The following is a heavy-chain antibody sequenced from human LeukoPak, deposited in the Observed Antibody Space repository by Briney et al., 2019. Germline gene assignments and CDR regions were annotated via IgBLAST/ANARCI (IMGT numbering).Heavy chain of an antibody. D-gene: IGHD1-26*01. Sequence: GGSLRLSCAASGFTFSSYGMHWVRQAPGKGLEWVAFIRYDGSNKYYADSVKGRFTISRDNSKNTLYLQMNSLRAGDTAVYYCAKDPIVGATKGSYFDYWGQGTLVTVSS. CDR2: IRYDGSNK. J-gene: IGHJ4*02. CDR3: AKDPIVGATKGSYFDY. CDR1: GFTFSSYG. V-gene: IGHV3-30*02.